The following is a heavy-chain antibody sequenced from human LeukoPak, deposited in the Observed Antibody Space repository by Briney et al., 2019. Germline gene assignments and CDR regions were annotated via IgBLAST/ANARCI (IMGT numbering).Heavy chain of an antibody. CDR3: ARGILGGYSYGLKFDY. D-gene: IGHD5-18*01. CDR1: GGSISSYY. V-gene: IGHV4-59*12. CDR2: IYYSGST. Sequence: SETLSLTCTVSGGSISSYYWSWIRQPPGKGLEWIGYIYYSGSTNYNPSLKSRVTISVDTSKNQFSLKLSSVTAADTAVYYCARGILGGYSYGLKFDYWGQGTLVTVSS. J-gene: IGHJ4*02.